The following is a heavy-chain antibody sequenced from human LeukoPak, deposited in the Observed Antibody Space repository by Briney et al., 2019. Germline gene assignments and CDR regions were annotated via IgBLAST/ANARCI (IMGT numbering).Heavy chain of an antibody. CDR2: INHSGST. CDR3: ARQYYGYSGGGLDY. Sequence: SETLSLTCGVYGGSFSNYDWNWIRQPPGKGLEWIGEINHSGSTSYNPSLKSRVTISVDTSKNQFSLKLNSVTAADTALYYCARQYYGYSGGGLDYWGRGTLVTVSS. CDR1: GGSFSNYD. V-gene: IGHV4-34*01. D-gene: IGHD3-16*01. J-gene: IGHJ4*02.